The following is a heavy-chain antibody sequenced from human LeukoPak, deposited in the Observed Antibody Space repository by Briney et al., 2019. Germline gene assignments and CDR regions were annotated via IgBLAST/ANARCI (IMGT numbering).Heavy chain of an antibody. Sequence: GGSLRLSCSASGFTFSSYAMHWVRQAPGKGLEYVSAISSNGGSTYYADSVKGRFTISRDNSKNTLYLQMSSLRAEDTAVYYCVKDGGGSPWYFDYWGQGTLVTVSS. V-gene: IGHV3-64D*06. D-gene: IGHD3-10*01. CDR2: ISSNGGST. CDR1: GFTFSSYA. CDR3: VKDGGGSPWYFDY. J-gene: IGHJ4*02.